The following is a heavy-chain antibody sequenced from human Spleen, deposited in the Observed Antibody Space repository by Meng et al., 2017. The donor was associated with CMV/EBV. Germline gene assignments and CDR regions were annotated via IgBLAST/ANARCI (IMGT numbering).Heavy chain of an antibody. J-gene: IGHJ3*02. CDR2: ISSGTSYI. V-gene: IGHV3-21*01. CDR3: ARDLVDSGAFDI. CDR1: GFTFSSYA. Sequence: GESLKISCAASGFTFSSYAMNWVRQAPGKGLEWVSSISSGTSYIYYADSVRGRFTISRDNAKNSLYLQMNSLRAEDTAVYFCARDLVDSGAFDIWGQGTMVTVS. D-gene: IGHD2-8*02.